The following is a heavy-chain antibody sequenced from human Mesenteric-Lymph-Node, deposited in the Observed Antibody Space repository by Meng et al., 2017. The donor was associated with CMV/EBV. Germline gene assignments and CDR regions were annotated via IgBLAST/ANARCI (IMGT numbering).Heavy chain of an antibody. Sequence: SLKISCAASGFTFDDYAMHWVRQAPGKGLEWVSGISWNSGSIGYADSVKGRFTISRDDSRNTLYLQMNSLRVEDTAVFYCARGDSSTSWLVFDYWGLGTLVTVSS. CDR2: ISWNSGSI. V-gene: IGHV3-9*01. J-gene: IGHJ4*02. D-gene: IGHD6-13*01. CDR3: ARGDSSTSWLVFDY. CDR1: GFTFDDYA.